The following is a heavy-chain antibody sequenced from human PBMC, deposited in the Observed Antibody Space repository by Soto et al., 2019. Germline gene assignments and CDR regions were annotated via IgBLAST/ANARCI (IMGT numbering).Heavy chain of an antibody. CDR1: GFTFSSYW. D-gene: IGHD3-16*02. CDR3: VRYSRSVGGSYRPDY. CDR2: INSDGSIT. J-gene: IGHJ4*02. V-gene: IGHV3-74*01. Sequence: EVQLVESGGGLVQPGGSLRLSCAASGFTFSSYWMHWVRQVPEKGLVWVSRINSDGSITNYADAVKGRFTISRDNVKNTLYLQMNSLRAEATAVYYCVRYSRSVGGSYRPDYCGQGTLVTVSS.